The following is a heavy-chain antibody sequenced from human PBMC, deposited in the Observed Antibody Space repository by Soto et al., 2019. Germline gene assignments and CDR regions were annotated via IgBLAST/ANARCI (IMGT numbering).Heavy chain of an antibody. CDR1: GYTFTSYG. J-gene: IGHJ4*02. V-gene: IGHV1-18*01. Sequence: GASVKVSCKASGYTFTSYGINWVRQAPGQGLEWMGWISAYNGNTNYAQKLQGRVTMTTDTSTSTAYMELRSLRSDDTAVYYCARDVITIFGVAQPVFDYWGQGTLVTVSS. CDR3: ARDVITIFGVAQPVFDY. D-gene: IGHD3-3*01. CDR2: ISAYNGNT.